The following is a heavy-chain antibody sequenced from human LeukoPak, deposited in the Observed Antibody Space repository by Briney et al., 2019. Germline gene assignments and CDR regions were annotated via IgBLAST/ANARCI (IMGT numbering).Heavy chain of an antibody. D-gene: IGHD3-22*01. CDR1: GGSLSSGDYY. J-gene: IGHJ4*02. Sequence: PSQTLSLTCTVSGGSLSSGDYYWSWIRQPPGKGLEWIGYIYYSGSTYYNPSLKSRVTISVDTSKNQFSLKLSSVTAADMAVYYCARMYHYDSSGYAPDYWGQGTLVTVSS. CDR3: ARMYHYDSSGYAPDY. V-gene: IGHV4-30-4*01. CDR2: IYYSGST.